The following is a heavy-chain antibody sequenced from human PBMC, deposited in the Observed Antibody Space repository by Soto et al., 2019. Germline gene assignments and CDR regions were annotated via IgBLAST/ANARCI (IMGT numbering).Heavy chain of an antibody. D-gene: IGHD5-18*01. CDR2: IIPIFGTA. V-gene: IGHV1-69*06. CDR1: GYTFTSYG. J-gene: IGHJ4*02. Sequence: SVKVSCKASGYTFTSYGISWVRQAPGQGLEWMGGIIPIFGTANYAQKFQGRVTITADKSTSTAYMELSSLRSEDTAVYYCARGLVDTAMGYFDYWGQGTLVTVS. CDR3: ARGLVDTAMGYFDY.